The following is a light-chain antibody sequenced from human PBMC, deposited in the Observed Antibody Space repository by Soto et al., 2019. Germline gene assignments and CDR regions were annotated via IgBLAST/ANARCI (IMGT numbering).Light chain of an antibody. CDR1: QRLLHSNGFNY. CDR3: MQALQSPRT. CDR2: LGS. Sequence: DVVMTQSPLSLPVTPGVPASISCNSSQRLLHSNGFNYLDWYLQRPGQSPQLLIYLGSNRASGVPDRFSGTGSGTDFTLKISRVEAEDVGVYYCMQALQSPRTFGQGSKLEIK. V-gene: IGKV2-28*01. J-gene: IGKJ2*01.